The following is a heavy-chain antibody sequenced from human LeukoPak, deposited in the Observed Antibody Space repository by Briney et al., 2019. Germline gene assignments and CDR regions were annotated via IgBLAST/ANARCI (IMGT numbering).Heavy chain of an antibody. CDR2: IYYSGST. V-gene: IGHV4-31*03. CDR1: GGSISSGGYY. CDR3: ARGRGLRHLTTVTFHYFDY. J-gene: IGHJ4*02. Sequence: SETLSLTCTVSGGSISSGGYYWSWIRQHPGKGLEWIGYIYYSGSTYYNPSLKSRVTISVDTSKNQFSLKLSSVTAADTAVYYCARGRGLRHLTTVTFHYFDYWGQGTLVTVSS. D-gene: IGHD4-17*01.